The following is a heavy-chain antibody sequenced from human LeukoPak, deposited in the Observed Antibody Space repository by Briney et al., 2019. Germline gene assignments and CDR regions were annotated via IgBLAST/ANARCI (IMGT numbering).Heavy chain of an antibody. CDR2: ISYTGST. J-gene: IGHJ3*02. D-gene: IGHD3-16*02. CDR3: ARSNYVWGSYRPRQSDAFDI. Sequence: KPSETLSLTCTVSGGSISSYYWSWIRQPPGKGLEWIGYISYTGSTSYNPSLKSRVTFSVDTSKNQFSLKLSSVTAADTAVYYCARSNYVWGSYRPRQSDAFDIWGQGTMVTVSS. V-gene: IGHV4-59*12. CDR1: GGSISSYY.